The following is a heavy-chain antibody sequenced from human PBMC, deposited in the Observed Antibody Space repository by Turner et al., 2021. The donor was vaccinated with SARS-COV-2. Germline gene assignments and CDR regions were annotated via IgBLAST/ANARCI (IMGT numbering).Heavy chain of an antibody. Sequence: QVQLVQSGAEVKKPGVSVKVSCKASGYTFTSYDINWVRKTTGQGLRWMGWMNPDGGNTAYAQKFQGRVTITRNTSIRTAYMELGSLRSEETAVYYCARGGYCSSTSCSPYWYFDLWGRGTLVTVSS. CDR3: ARGGYCSSTSCSPYWYFDL. V-gene: IGHV1-8*03. J-gene: IGHJ2*01. D-gene: IGHD2-2*01. CDR1: GYTFTSYD. CDR2: MNPDGGNT.